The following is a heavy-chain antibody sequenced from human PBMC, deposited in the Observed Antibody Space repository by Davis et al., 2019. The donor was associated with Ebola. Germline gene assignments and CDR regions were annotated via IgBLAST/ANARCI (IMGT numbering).Heavy chain of an antibody. D-gene: IGHD4-17*01. J-gene: IGHJ4*02. CDR3: ERSTTVTTAAFEY. V-gene: IGHV4-34*01. CDR1: GGSFSGHY. Sequence: SQTLSLTCAVYGGSFSGHYWSWVRQSPREGLEWIGEISHRGRTTYNPSLLSRVTISVDTSRNQFSLKVNSVTAADTAVYYCERSTTVTTAAFEYWGQGTLVTVSS. CDR2: ISHRGRT.